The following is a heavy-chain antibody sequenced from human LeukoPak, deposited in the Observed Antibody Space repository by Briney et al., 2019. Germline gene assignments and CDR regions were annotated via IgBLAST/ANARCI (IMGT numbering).Heavy chain of an antibody. J-gene: IGHJ5*02. CDR1: GGTFSSYA. V-gene: IGHV1-69*06. D-gene: IGHD3-22*01. CDR3: ARVPLGDSSTYYYPKPDWFDP. Sequence: ASVKVSCKASGGTFSSYAISWVRQAPGQGLEWMGGIIPIFGTANYAQKFQGRVTITADKSTSTAYMELSSLRSEDTAVYYCARVPLGDSSTYYYPKPDWFDPWGQGTLVIVSS. CDR2: IIPIFGTA.